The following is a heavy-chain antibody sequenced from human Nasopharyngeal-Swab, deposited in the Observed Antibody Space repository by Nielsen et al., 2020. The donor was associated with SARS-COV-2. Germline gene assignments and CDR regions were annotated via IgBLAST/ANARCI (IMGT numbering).Heavy chain of an antibody. CDR2: FDLEDGET. D-gene: IGHD2-8*02. CDR3: ATSSPVVSSGNWFDP. V-gene: IGHV1-24*01. Sequence: ASVKVSCKVSGYTLTELSMHWVRQAPGKGLEWMGGFDLEDGETIYAQKFQGRVTMTEDTSTDTAYMELSSLRSEDTAVYYCATSSPVVSSGNWFDPWGQGTLVTVSS. J-gene: IGHJ5*02. CDR1: GYTLTELS.